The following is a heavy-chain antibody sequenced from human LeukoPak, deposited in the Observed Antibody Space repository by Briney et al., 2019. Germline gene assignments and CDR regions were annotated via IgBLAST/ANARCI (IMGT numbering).Heavy chain of an antibody. CDR3: AKDGQSFNSMYDYFDS. J-gene: IGHJ4*02. CDR1: GFTFRNFA. CDR2: IGGGDT. V-gene: IGHV3-23*01. Sequence: PGGSLRPSCSASGFTFRNFAISWVRQAPGKGLEWVSSIGGGDTHYADSVKGRFTISRDDSRSTVDLQMSSLRAEDTAVYYCAKDGQSFNSMYDYFDSWGQGTLVTVSS. D-gene: IGHD2-8*01.